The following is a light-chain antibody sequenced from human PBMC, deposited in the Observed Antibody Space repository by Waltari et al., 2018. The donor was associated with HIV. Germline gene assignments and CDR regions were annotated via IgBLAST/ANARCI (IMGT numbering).Light chain of an antibody. V-gene: IGLV2-23*02. CDR2: NVN. J-gene: IGLJ2*01. CDR1: SSDVGCTMS. Sequence: QSPLTQPASVSGSPGQPVTITCNGTSSDVGCTMSVSMYQRHPGKDPRLIIYNVNSRPSGISSRFSGSKSGNTASLTISGLQADDEAEYICCSYAGTVTYLVFGGGTKLTVL. CDR3: CSYAGTVTYLV.